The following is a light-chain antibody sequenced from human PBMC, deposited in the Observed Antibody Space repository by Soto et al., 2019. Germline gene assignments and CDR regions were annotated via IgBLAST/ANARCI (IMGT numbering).Light chain of an antibody. CDR3: QQHGSSPPLT. J-gene: IGKJ4*01. CDR1: QSVSSSY. CDR2: GAS. Sequence: EFVLTQSPGTLSLSPGERATLSCRASQSVSSSYLAWYQQKPGQAPRILIYGASTRAPGIPDRLSGSGSGTDFTLTISRLEPEDFALYYCQQHGSSPPLTFGGGNKVDIK. V-gene: IGKV3-20*01.